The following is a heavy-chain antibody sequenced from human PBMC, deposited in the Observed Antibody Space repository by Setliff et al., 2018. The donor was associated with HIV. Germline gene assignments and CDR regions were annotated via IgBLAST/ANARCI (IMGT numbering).Heavy chain of an antibody. J-gene: IGHJ4*02. CDR1: GYSFTSYW. Sequence: PGESLKISCKGSGYSFTSYWIGWVRQMPGKGLEWMGIIYPGDSDTRYSPSFQGQVTISADKSISTAYLQWSSLKASDTAMYYCARHLPDYQLLSPTFDHWGQGTPVTVSS. D-gene: IGHD2-2*01. CDR2: IYPGDSDT. CDR3: ARHLPDYQLLSPTFDH. V-gene: IGHV5-51*01.